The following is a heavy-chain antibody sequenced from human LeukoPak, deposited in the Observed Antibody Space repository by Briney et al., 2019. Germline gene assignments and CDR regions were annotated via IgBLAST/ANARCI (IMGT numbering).Heavy chain of an antibody. V-gene: IGHV1-69*05. CDR3: ARGSSSFNGWFGYMDV. Sequence: GASVKVSCKASGGTFSSYAISWVRQAPGQGLEWMGGIIPIFGTANYAQKFQGRVTITTDESTSTAYMELSSLRSEDTAVYYCARGSSSFNGWFGYMDVWGKGTTVTVSS. CDR1: GGTFSSYA. CDR2: IIPIFGTA. J-gene: IGHJ6*03. D-gene: IGHD6-6*01.